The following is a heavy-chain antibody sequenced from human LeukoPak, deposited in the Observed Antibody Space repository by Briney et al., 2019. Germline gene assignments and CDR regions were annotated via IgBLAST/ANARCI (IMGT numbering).Heavy chain of an antibody. CDR1: GGSISSYY. CDR3: ARGRWELLFDYYFDY. J-gene: IGHJ4*02. D-gene: IGHD1-26*01. Sequence: SETLSLTCTVSGGSISSYYWSWIRQPPGKGLEWIGYIYYSGSTNYNPSLKSRVTISVDTSKNQFSLKLSSVTAADTAVYYCARGRWELLFDYYFDYWGQGTLVTVSS. V-gene: IGHV4-59*01. CDR2: IYYSGST.